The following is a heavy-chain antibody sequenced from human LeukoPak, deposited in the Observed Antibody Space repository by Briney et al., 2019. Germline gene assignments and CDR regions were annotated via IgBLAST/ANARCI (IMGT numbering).Heavy chain of an antibody. CDR2: IIPIFGTA. D-gene: IGHD6-13*01. CDR1: GGTFSSYA. V-gene: IGHV1-69*13. CDR3: AVEAYSSSWYGSY. Sequence: RASVTVSCKASGGTFSSYAISWVRQAPGRGLEWMGVIIPIFGTANYAQKFQGRVTITADESTSTAYMELSSLRSEDTAVYYCAVEAYSSSWYGSYWGQGTLVTVSS. J-gene: IGHJ4*02.